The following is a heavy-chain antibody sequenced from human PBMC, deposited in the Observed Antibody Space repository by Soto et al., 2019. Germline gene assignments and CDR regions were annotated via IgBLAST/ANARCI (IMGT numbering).Heavy chain of an antibody. CDR1: GFPFTRYS. CDR3: ARESEDLTSNFDY. J-gene: IGHJ4*02. Sequence: GGSLRLSSAASGFPFTRYSMNWVRRAPGKGLEWVSSISSTTNYIYYGDSMKGRFTISRDNAKNSLYLEMNSLRAEDTAVYYCARESEDLTSNFDYWGQGTLVTVSS. CDR2: ISSTTNYI. V-gene: IGHV3-21*06.